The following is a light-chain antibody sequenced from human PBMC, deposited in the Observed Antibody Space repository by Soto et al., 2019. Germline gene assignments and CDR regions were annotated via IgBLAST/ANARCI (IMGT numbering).Light chain of an antibody. Sequence: QSVLTQPPSASGSPGQSVTISCTGTTSDIGRYNYVSWYQQHPGTAPKLIIYEVRKRPSGVPDRFSASKSANSASLAITRLQAEDEADYYCQSYDISLHNYVFGTGTKVTVL. CDR2: EVR. CDR3: QSYDISLHNYV. V-gene: IGLV2-8*01. J-gene: IGLJ1*01. CDR1: TSDIGRYNY.